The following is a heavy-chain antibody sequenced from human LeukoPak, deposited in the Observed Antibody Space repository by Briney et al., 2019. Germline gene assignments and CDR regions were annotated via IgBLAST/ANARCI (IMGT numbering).Heavy chain of an antibody. J-gene: IGHJ4*02. Sequence: SETLSLTCTASGGSISSSSYYWGWIRQPPGKGLEWIGSIYYSGSTYYNPSLKSRVTISVDTSKNQFSLKLSSVTAADTAVYYCARRATSSGWYGLSWGQGTLVTVSS. D-gene: IGHD6-19*01. CDR1: GGSISSSSYY. CDR2: IYYSGST. CDR3: ARRATSSGWYGLS. V-gene: IGHV4-39*01.